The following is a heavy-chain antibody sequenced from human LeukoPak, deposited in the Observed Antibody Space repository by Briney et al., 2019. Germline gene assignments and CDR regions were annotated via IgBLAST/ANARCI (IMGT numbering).Heavy chain of an antibody. CDR1: GFIFSNYG. Sequence: PWRSLRLSCAASGFIFSNYGMHWVRQAPGKGLGWVAIISYDGSKKYYADSVKGRFTISRDTSMDTLYLQMNSLRREDTGVYYCAKEARELLHFFYHWGQGTLVTVSS. CDR3: AKEARELLHFFYH. V-gene: IGHV3-30*18. CDR2: ISYDGSKK. J-gene: IGHJ4*02. D-gene: IGHD3-22*01.